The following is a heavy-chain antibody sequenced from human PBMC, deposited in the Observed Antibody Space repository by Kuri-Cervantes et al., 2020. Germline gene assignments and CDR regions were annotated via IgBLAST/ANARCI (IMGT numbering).Heavy chain of an antibody. Sequence: GESLKISCAASGITFSSYWMHWVRQAPGKGLVWVSRINSDGSSTSYADSVKGRFTISRDNAKNTLYLQMNSLRAEDTAVYYCAYGSGSYYGYWGQGTLVTVSS. D-gene: IGHD3-10*01. V-gene: IGHV3-74*01. CDR3: AYGSGSYYGY. J-gene: IGHJ4*02. CDR2: INSDGSST. CDR1: GITFSSYW.